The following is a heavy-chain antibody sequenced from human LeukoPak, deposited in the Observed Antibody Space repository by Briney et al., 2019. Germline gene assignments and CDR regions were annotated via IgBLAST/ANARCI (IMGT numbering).Heavy chain of an antibody. D-gene: IGHD3-22*01. Sequence: PGGSLRLSCAASGFIFSDHYMDCARQAPGKGLEGVGRARNRVNNYIIEYAASVKGTFTISRDDSKNSLYLKMNGLKTEDTAVYYCARVPIGYYLFDHWGLGTLVTVSS. CDR2: ARNRVNNYII. CDR3: ARVPIGYYLFDH. V-gene: IGHV3-72*01. CDR1: GFIFSDHY. J-gene: IGHJ4*02.